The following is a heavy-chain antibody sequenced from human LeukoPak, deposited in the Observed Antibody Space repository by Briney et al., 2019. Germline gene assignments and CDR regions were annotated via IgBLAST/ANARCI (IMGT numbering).Heavy chain of an antibody. CDR1: GGSISSYY. CDR3: ARDGPLYCGGDCYSGGAFDI. J-gene: IGHJ3*02. D-gene: IGHD2-21*02. V-gene: IGHV4-59*01. CDR2: FYYSGST. Sequence: SETLSLTCTVSGGSISSYYWSWIRQPPGKGLEWIGYFYYSGSTNYNPSLKSRVTISVDTSKNQFSLKLSSVTAADTAVYYCARDGPLYCGGDCYSGGAFDIWGQGTMVTVSS.